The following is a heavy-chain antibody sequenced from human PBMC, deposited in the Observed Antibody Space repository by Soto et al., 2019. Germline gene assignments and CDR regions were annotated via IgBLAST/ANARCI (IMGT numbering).Heavy chain of an antibody. D-gene: IGHD4-17*01. CDR3: ARLDNYGRRGYYYYGMDV. CDR1: GGSFSGYY. J-gene: IGHJ6*02. Sequence: PSETLSLTCAVYGGSFSGYYWSWIRQPPGKGLEWIGEINHSGSTNYNPSLKSRVTISVDTSKNQFSLKLSSVTAADTAVYYCARLDNYGRRGYYYYGMDVWGQGTTVTVSS. V-gene: IGHV4-34*01. CDR2: INHSGST.